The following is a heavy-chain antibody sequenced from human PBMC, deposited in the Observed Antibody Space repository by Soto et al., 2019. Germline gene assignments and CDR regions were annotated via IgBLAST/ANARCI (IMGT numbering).Heavy chain of an antibody. J-gene: IGHJ3*02. Sequence: ASGTLSPTCTVSGGSISSYYWSWVRQPPEEGLEWFGYIYYSGSTNYNPSLKSRVTISVDTSKNQFSLKLSSVTAADTAVYYCARDCSSSCYHDAFDIWGQGIMVTVSS. D-gene: IGHD6-13*01. CDR1: GGSISSYY. CDR3: ARDCSSSCYHDAFDI. V-gene: IGHV4-59*01. CDR2: IYYSGST.